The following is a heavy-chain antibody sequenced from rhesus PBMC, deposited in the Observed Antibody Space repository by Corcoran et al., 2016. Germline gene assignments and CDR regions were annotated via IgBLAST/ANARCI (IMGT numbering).Heavy chain of an antibody. CDR1: GGSISSNY. J-gene: IGHJ5-2*02. CDR2: IYGRSGRT. CDR3: AMSHYEDDYGYYYTRELDV. V-gene: IGHV4-147*01. D-gene: IGHD3S6*01. Sequence: QVQLQESGPGLVKPSETLSLTCAVSGGSISSNYWSWIRRPPGKGLDWIGRIYGRSGRTSYNPSLKSRVTISKDTSKNQFSLKLSSVTAADTAVYYCAMSHYEDDYGYYYTRELDVWGRGVLVTVSS.